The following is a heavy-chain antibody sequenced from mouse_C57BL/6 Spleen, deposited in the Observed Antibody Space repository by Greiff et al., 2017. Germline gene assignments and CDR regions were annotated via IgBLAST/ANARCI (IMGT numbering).Heavy chain of an antibody. J-gene: IGHJ1*03. D-gene: IGHD1-1*01. CDR1: GFTFSSYG. V-gene: IGHV5-6*01. CDR3: ARQGVVASWYFDV. Sequence: EVQRVESGGDLVKPGGSLKLSCAASGFTFSSYGMSWVRQTPDKRLEWVATISSGGSYTYYPDSVKGRFTLSRDNATNTLYLHMSSLKSEDTAMXYCARQGVVASWYFDVGGTGTTGTVSS. CDR2: ISSGGSYT.